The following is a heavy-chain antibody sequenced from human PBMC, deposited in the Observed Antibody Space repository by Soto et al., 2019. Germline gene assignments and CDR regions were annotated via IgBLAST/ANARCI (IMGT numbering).Heavy chain of an antibody. CDR2: ISSSSSYI. Sequence: ESGGGLVKPGGSLRLSCAASGFTFSSYSMNWVRQAPGKGLEWVSSISSSSSYIYYADSVKGRFTISRDNAKNSLYLQMNSLRAEDTAVYYCARAGPTVHGMDVWGQGTTVTVSS. CDR3: ARAGPTVHGMDV. CDR1: GFTFSSYS. J-gene: IGHJ6*02. V-gene: IGHV3-21*01.